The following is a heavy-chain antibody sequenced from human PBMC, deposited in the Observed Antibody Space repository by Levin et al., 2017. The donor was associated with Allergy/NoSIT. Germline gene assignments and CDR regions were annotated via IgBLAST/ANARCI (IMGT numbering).Heavy chain of an antibody. CDR3: ARHRTSDGDRGIFDY. V-gene: IGHV5-51*01. Sequence: GESLKISCKGSEYNFATYWIGWVRQMPGKGPEWMGLIYPGDSDTRYSPSFQGQITISADKSISTAHLQWSSLKASDTAIYYCARHRTSDGDRGIFDYWGQGTLVTVSS. CDR1: EYNFATYW. J-gene: IGHJ4*02. D-gene: IGHD5-24*01. CDR2: IYPGDSDT.